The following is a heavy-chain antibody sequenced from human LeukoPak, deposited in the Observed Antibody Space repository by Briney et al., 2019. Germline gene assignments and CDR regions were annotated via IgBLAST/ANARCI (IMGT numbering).Heavy chain of an antibody. CDR2: IWYDGRNK. J-gene: IGHJ4*02. CDR1: GFTFSDYG. CDR3: ARASSSWYYWRGMWFDY. D-gene: IGHD6-13*01. Sequence: GGSLRLSCAASGFTFSDYGMHWVRQAPGKGLEWVAFIWYDGRNKYYADSVKGRFTISRDNSKNTLYLQMNSLRPEDTAVHYCARASSSWYYWRGMWFDYWGQGTLVTVSS. V-gene: IGHV3-30*02.